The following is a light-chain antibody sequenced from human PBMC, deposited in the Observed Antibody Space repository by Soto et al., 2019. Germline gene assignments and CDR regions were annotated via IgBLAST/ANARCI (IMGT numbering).Light chain of an antibody. V-gene: IGKV3-20*01. CDR2: GAS. CDR3: QQWFT. Sequence: EIVLTQSPATLSLSPGERATLSCRASQSVSSYLAWYQQKPGQAPRLLIFGASSRATGIPDRFSGSGSGTDFTLTISRLEPEDFAVYYCQQWFTFGPGTKVDIK. CDR1: QSVSSY. J-gene: IGKJ3*01.